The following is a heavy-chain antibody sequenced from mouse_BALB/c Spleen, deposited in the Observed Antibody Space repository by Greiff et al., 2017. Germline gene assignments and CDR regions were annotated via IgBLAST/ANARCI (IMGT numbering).Heavy chain of an antibody. J-gene: IGHJ4*01. Sequence: VKLVESGPGLVAPSQSLSITCTVSGFSLTSYDISWIRQPPGKGLEWLGVIWTGGGTNYNSAFMSRLSISKDNSKSQVFLKMNSLQTDDTAIYYCVRGHEYGNYGYAMDYWGQGTSVTVSS. V-gene: IGHV2-9-2*01. CDR1: GFSLTSYD. CDR2: IWTGGGT. D-gene: IGHD2-10*02. CDR3: VRGHEYGNYGYAMDY.